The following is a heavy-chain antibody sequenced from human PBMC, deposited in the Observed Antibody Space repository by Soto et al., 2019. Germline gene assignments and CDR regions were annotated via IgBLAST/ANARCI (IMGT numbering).Heavy chain of an antibody. CDR3: ARRSGYSYHFDY. Sequence: SETLSLTCTVSGGSVSSGSYYWSWIRQPPGMALEWIGHIYYSGSTNSNPSLKSRVTISEGKSKNQFSLKLTSVTAADTAVYYCARRSGYSYHFDYWGQGTLLTVSS. CDR2: IYYSGST. V-gene: IGHV4-61*01. CDR1: GGSVSSGSYY. J-gene: IGHJ4*02. D-gene: IGHD5-18*01.